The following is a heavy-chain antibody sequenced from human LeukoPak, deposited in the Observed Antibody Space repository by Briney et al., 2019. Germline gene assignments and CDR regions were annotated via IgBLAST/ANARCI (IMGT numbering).Heavy chain of an antibody. D-gene: IGHD3-10*01. CDR1: GFTFSDYY. V-gene: IGHV3-11*04. Sequence: GGSLRLSCAASGFTFSDYYMSWIRQAPGKGLEWVSYISSSGSTIYYADSVKGRFTISRDNAKNSLYLQMNSLRDEAAVEYYCAGHAGMVRRADFDYWGQGTLVTVSS. CDR2: ISSSGSTI. J-gene: IGHJ4*02. CDR3: AGHAGMVRRADFDY.